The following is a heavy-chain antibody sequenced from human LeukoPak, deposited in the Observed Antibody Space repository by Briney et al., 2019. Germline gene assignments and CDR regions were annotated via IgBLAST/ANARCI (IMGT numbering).Heavy chain of an antibody. CDR2: ISYDGSNK. D-gene: IGHD3-3*01. CDR3: ARVKESGSFDY. V-gene: IGHV3-30-3*01. J-gene: IGHJ4*02. Sequence: PGGSLRLSCAASGFTFSGYPMHWVRQAPGKGLEWVAVISYDGSNKYYADSVKGRFTISRDNSKNTLYLQMNSLRAEDTAVYYCARVKESGSFDYWGQGTLVTVSS. CDR1: GFTFSGYP.